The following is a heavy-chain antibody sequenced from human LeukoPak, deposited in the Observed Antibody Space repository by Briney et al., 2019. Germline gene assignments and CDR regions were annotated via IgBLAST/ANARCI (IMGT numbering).Heavy chain of an antibody. CDR2: FSSSGST. D-gene: IGHD3-22*01. CDR3: ARAPYYYDNSGYFRFDY. J-gene: IGHJ4*02. V-gene: IGHV4-61*01. Sequence: SETLSLTCTVSGGSVSSSTYYWSWIRQPPGKVVEWIGYFSSSGSTNYNPSLKSRVTISVDTSKNQFSLKLTSVTAADTAVYYCARAPYYYDNSGYFRFDYWGQGTLVTVSS. CDR1: GGSVSSSTYY.